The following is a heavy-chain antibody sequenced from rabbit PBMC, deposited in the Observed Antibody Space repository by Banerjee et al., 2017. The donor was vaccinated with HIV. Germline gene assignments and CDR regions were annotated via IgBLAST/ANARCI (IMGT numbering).Heavy chain of an antibody. V-gene: IGHV1S40*01. Sequence: QSLEESGGGLVKPEGSLTLSCKASGFSFSDRDVMCWVRQAPGKGLEWIACINTYTGKPVYATWAKGRFTISRTSSTTVTLQMTSLTAADTATHFCARDLASVVGWNFSLWGPGTLVTVS. CDR3: ARDLASVVGWNFSL. CDR1: GFSFSDRDV. D-gene: IGHD3-1*01. CDR2: INTYTGKP. J-gene: IGHJ4*01.